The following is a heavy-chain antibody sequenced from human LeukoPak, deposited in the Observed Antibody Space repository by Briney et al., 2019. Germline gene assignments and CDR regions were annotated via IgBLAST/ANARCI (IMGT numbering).Heavy chain of an antibody. V-gene: IGHV3-48*03. CDR3: ARVGSDDILTGSFDY. J-gene: IGHJ4*02. CDR1: GFTFDDYA. Sequence: GGSLRLSCAASGFTFDDYAMHWVRQAPGKGLEWVSYISSSGSTIYYADPVKGRFTISRDNAKNSLYLQMSSLSAEDTAVYYCARVGSDDILTGSFDYWGQGTLVTVSS. D-gene: IGHD3-9*01. CDR2: ISSSGSTI.